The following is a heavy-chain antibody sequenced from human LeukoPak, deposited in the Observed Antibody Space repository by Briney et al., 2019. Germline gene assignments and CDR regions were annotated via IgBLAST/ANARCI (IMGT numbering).Heavy chain of an antibody. CDR2: IIPILGTT. D-gene: IGHD2-8*01. CDR1: GGTLNNYG. V-gene: IGHV1-69*10. Sequence: SVKVSCKAPGGTLNNYGISWMRQAPGQGLEGVGGIIPILGTTNYAQKFQGRVTITADKSTTTAYMDLSSLSSEDTAVYYCARGGLRVMVYRLYYMDVWGKGTTVTVSS. CDR3: ARGGLRVMVYRLYYMDV. J-gene: IGHJ6*03.